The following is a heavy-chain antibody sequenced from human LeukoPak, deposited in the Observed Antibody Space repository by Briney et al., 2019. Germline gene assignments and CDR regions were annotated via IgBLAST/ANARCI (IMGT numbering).Heavy chain of an antibody. CDR1: GYSFTSYW. V-gene: IGHV5-51*01. CDR2: IYPGDSDT. Sequence: GESLKISCKGSGYSFTSYWIGWVRQMPGKGLEWMGIIYPGDSDTRYSPSFQGQVTISADKSISTAYLQWSSLKASDTAMYYCAKLLYYDILTGLPPFDYWGQGTLVTVSS. CDR3: AKLLYYDILTGLPPFDY. J-gene: IGHJ4*02. D-gene: IGHD3-9*01.